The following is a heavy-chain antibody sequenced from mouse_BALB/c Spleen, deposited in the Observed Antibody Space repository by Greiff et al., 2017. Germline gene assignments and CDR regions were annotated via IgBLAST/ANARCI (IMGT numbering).Heavy chain of an antibody. D-gene: IGHD1-2*01. J-gene: IGHJ2*01. CDR2: ISNGGGST. V-gene: IGHV5-12-2*01. CDR1: GFTFSSYT. CDR3: ARQHYYGYFDY. Sequence: EVQRVESGGGLVQPGGSLKLSCAASGFTFSSYTMSWVRQTPEKRLEWVAYISNGGGSTYYPDTVKGRFTISRDNAKNTLYLQMSSLKSEDTAMYYCARQHYYGYFDYWGQGTTLTVSS.